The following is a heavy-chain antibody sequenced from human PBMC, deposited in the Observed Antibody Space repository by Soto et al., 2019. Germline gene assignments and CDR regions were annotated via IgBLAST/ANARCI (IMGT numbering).Heavy chain of an antibody. V-gene: IGHV3-48*02. Sequence: PGGSLRLSCVASGFRLSNHFMDWVRQAPGKGLEWVSYISSSSSTIYYADSVKGRFTISRDNAKNSLYLQMNSLRDEDTAVYYRAREIMITFGGVIAPAHGMDVRGQGTTVTVSS. CDR3: AREIMITFGGVIAPAHGMDV. CDR2: ISSSSSTI. D-gene: IGHD3-16*02. J-gene: IGHJ6*02. CDR1: GFRLSNHF.